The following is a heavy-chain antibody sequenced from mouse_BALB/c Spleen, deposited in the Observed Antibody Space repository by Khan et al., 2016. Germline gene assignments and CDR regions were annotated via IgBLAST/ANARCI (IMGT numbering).Heavy chain of an antibody. CDR1: GFNIKDTY. J-gene: IGHJ3*01. V-gene: IGHV14-3*02. Sequence: VQLQQSGAELVKPGASVKLSCTASGFNIKDTYMHWVKQRPEQGLEWIGRIDPANGNTKYDPKFPGKATITADTSSNTAYLQLSSLTSEDTAVYYCASSRGDYGNYAWFAYWGQGTLVTVSA. D-gene: IGHD2-1*01. CDR3: ASSRGDYGNYAWFAY. CDR2: IDPANGNT.